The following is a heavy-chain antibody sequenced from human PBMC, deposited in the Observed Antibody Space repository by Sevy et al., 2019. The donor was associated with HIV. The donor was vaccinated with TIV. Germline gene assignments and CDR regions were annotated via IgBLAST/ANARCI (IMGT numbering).Heavy chain of an antibody. CDR2: IKKDGSER. D-gene: IGHD2-2*01. Sequence: GGSLRLSCGGSGFTFSSYWMSWVRQAPGKGLEWVANIKKDGSERYYVDSVKGRFTISRDNAKKSLYLQIHSLRTEDTAVYYCARDCSSSTCLWGLDVWGQGTTVTVSS. CDR3: ARDCSSSTCLWGLDV. J-gene: IGHJ6*02. V-gene: IGHV3-7*03. CDR1: GFTFSSYW.